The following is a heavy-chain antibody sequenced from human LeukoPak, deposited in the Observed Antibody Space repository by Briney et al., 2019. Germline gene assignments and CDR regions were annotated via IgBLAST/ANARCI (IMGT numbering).Heavy chain of an antibody. D-gene: IGHD3-3*01. V-gene: IGHV4-34*01. CDR2: INHSGGT. CDR1: GGSFSGYY. CDR3: AAVYYDFWSEGFDI. Sequence: SETLSLTCAVYGGSFSGYYWSWIRQPPGKGLEWIGEINHSGGTNYNPSLKSRVTISVDTSKNQFSLKLSSVTAADTAVYYCAAVYYDFWSEGFDIWGQGTMVTVSS. J-gene: IGHJ3*02.